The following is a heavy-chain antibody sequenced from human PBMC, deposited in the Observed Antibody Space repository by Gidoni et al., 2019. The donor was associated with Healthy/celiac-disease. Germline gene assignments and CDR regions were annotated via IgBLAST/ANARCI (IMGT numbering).Heavy chain of an antibody. CDR2: ISSSGSTI. CDR3: ARDGGSYYGEPFDY. J-gene: IGHJ4*02. Sequence: EVQLVESGGGLVQPGGSLRLSCAASGFTFSSYEMNWVRQVPGKGLEWVSYISSSGSTIYYADSVKGRFTISRDNAKNSLYLQMNSLRAEDTAVYYCARDGGSYYGEPFDYWGQGTLVTVSS. D-gene: IGHD1-26*01. V-gene: IGHV3-48*03. CDR1: GFTFSSYE.